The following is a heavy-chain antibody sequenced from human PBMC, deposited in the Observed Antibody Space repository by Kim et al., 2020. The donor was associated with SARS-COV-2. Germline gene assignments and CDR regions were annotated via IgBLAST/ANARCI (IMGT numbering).Heavy chain of an antibody. D-gene: IGHD2-2*01. CDR1: GGSFSGYY. Sequence: SETLSLTCAVYGGSFSGYYWSWIRQPPGKGLEWIGEINHSGSTNYNPSLKSRVTISVDTSKNQFSLKLSSVTAADTAVYYCARGRYCSSTSCPRGYYYY. CDR3: ARGRYCSSTSCPRGYYYY. CDR2: INHSGST. J-gene: IGHJ6*03. V-gene: IGHV4-34*01.